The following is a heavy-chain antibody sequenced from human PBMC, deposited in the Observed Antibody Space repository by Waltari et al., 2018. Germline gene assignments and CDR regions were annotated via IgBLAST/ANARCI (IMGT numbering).Heavy chain of an antibody. CDR2: IYYSGST. V-gene: IGHV4-59*01. CDR3: ARVGAPSSGFQRSQPFDY. D-gene: IGHD3-22*01. Sequence: QVQLQESGPGLVKPSETLSLTCTVPVGSITSYYWSWIRQSPGKGLEWIGYIYYSGSTNYNPSLKSRLTISVDRSNNQFSLNLTSMTAADTAVYYCARVGAPSSGFQRSQPFDYWGQGTLVTVSS. CDR1: VGSITSYY. J-gene: IGHJ4*02.